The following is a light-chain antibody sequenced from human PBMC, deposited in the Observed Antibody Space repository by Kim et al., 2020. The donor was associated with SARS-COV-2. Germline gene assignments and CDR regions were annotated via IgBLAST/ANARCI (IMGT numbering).Light chain of an antibody. Sequence: DIVMTQSPLSLPVTPGESASISCRSSQSLLNGDGKHYLDWYLQKPGQSPQVLISLGSNRASGVPDRFSGSGSGTDFTLKISRVEAEDVGIYYCMQALQTPYTFGQGTKLEI. CDR2: LGS. J-gene: IGKJ2*01. V-gene: IGKV2-28*01. CDR3: MQALQTPYT. CDR1: QSLLNGDGKHY.